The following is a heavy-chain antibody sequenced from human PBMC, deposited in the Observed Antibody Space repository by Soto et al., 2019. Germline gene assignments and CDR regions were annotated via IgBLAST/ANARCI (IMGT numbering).Heavy chain of an antibody. J-gene: IGHJ4*02. CDR1: GYTFTSYE. Sequence: QVQLVQSGAEVKRLEASVKVSCKASGYTFTSYEINWVRQATGQGLEGMGWMNPNRGDTGYAQKFQGRVTMTRNTSISTAYMELSSLRSEDTAVYYCARGELLWFGELLRWGQGTLVTVSS. CDR2: MNPNRGDT. V-gene: IGHV1-8*01. D-gene: IGHD3-10*01. CDR3: ARGELLWFGELLR.